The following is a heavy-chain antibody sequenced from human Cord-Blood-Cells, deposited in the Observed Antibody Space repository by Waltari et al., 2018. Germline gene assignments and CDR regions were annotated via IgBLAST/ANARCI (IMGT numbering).Heavy chain of an antibody. D-gene: IGHD6-13*01. CDR2: IRSKAYGGTT. J-gene: IGHJ6*02. CDR1: GFTFGAYA. V-gene: IGHV3-49*04. CDR3: TRVGYSSSWYDYYYYYGMDV. Sequence: GGGLVQPGRSLRLSCRASGFTFGAYAMNWVRQAPGQGLEWVGFIRSKAYGGTTEYAASVKGRFNISRDDSKSIDYLQMNSLKTEDTTVYYCTRVGYSSSWYDYYYYYGMDVWCQGTTVTVSS.